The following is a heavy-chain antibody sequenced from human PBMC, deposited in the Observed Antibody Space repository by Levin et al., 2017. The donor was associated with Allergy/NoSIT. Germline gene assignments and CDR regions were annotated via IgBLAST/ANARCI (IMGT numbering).Heavy chain of an antibody. CDR3: ASTIVGATIRAFDI. CDR2: ISSSSSTI. V-gene: IGHV3-48*02. D-gene: IGHD1-26*01. J-gene: IGHJ3*02. CDR1: GFTFSSYS. Sequence: GESLKISCAASGFTFSSYSMNWVRQAPGKGLEWVSYISSSSSTIYYADSVKGRFTISRDNAKNSLYLQMNSLRDEDTAVYYCASTIVGATIRAFDIWGQGTMVTVSS.